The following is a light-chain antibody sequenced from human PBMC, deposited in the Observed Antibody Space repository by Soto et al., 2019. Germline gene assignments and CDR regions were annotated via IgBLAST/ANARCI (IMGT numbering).Light chain of an antibody. V-gene: IGKV2-30*02. J-gene: IGKJ2*01. CDR2: KVS. CDR3: MQSTHWPPGT. CDR1: QGLVHSDGDTY. Sequence: DVVMTQSPLSLPVTLGQSASISCRSSQGLVHSDGDTYLSWFQQRPGQPPRRLIYKVSYRDSGVPDRFSGSGSGTDFTLKINRVEAEDVGMYYCMQSTHWPPGTFGQGTELEIK.